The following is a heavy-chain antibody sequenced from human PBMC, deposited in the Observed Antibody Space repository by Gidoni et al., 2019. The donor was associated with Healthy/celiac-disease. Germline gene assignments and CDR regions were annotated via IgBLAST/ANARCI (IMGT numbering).Heavy chain of an antibody. J-gene: IGHJ4*02. CDR1: GGSFSGYY. CDR3: ARGLRPFDY. Sequence: QVQLQQWGAGLLKPSEPLSLTCAVYGGSFSGYYWSGIRQPPGKGLEWIGEINHSGSTNYNPSRKSRVTISVDTSKNQFSLKLSSVTAADTAVYYCARGLRPFDYWGQGTLVTVSS. D-gene: IGHD6-6*01. V-gene: IGHV4-34*01. CDR2: INHSGST.